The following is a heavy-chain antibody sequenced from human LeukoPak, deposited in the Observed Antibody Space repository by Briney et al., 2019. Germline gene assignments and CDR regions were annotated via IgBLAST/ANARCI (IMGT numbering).Heavy chain of an antibody. CDR2: IYTSGNT. CDR1: GGSISSDY. CDR3: ARVWGYFDN. V-gene: IGHV4-59*01. D-gene: IGHD7-27*01. Sequence: SETLSLTCTVYGGSISSDYWSWIRQSPGKGLEWIGFIYTSGNTNYNPSLKSRVTISVDTSKNQISLKLTSVTAADTAVYYCARVWGYFDNWGQGALVTVSS. J-gene: IGHJ4*02.